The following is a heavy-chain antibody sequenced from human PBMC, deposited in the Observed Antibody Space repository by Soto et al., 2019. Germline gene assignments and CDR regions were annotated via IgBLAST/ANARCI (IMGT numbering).Heavy chain of an antibody. CDR3: AKDQEDIVLGPAALGYYYYGMDV. J-gene: IGHJ6*02. CDR1: GFTFSSYG. CDR2: ISYDGSNK. D-gene: IGHD2-2*01. Sequence: GGSLRLSCAASGFTFSSYGMHWVRQAPGKGLEWVAVISYDGSNKYYADSVKGRFTISRDNSKNTLYLQMNSLRAEDTAVYYCAKDQEDIVLGPAALGYYYYGMDVWGQGTTVTV. V-gene: IGHV3-30*18.